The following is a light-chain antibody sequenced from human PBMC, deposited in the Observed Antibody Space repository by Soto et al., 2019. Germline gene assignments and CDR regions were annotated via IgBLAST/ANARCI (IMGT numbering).Light chain of an antibody. CDR3: QQGNSFPLT. J-gene: IGKJ4*01. CDR2: AAS. CDR1: QGISSW. Sequence: DIQMPQSPSSVSASVGDRVTITCRASQGISSWLAWFQQKPGEAPRLLIYAASSLHSGVPSRFSGSGSGTDFTLTTRSLQPEDCATYYCQQGNSFPLTFGGGTKVEIK. V-gene: IGKV1-12*01.